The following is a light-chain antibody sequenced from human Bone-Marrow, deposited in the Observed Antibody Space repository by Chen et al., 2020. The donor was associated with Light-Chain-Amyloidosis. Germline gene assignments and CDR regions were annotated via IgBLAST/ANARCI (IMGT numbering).Light chain of an antibody. J-gene: IGKJ4*01. V-gene: IGKV3-20*01. CDR2: GSS. Sequence: EIVLTQSPGTLSLSPGEGANLSCRASQTISSNYLTWYQQKFGQAPRLLMYGSSSRATGNPDRLTGSGSGTDFTLTINRLEPEDFAMYYCQQYGTSPLTFGGGTKVEIK. CDR1: QTISSNY. CDR3: QQYGTSPLT.